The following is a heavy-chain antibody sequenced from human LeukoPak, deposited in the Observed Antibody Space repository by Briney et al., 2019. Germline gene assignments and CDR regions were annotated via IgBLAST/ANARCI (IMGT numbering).Heavy chain of an antibody. V-gene: IGHV4-59*01. CDR2: IYYSEST. J-gene: IGHJ5*02. CDR1: GGSISSYY. Sequence: SETLSLTCTVAGGSISSYYWRWIRHPPGKGLEGIGYIYYSESTNYNPSLKSRVTISVDTSKNQFSLKVSSVTTADTAVYYCARGLGSGKENWFDPWGQGTLVTVSS. CDR3: ARGLGSGKENWFDP. D-gene: IGHD3-3*01.